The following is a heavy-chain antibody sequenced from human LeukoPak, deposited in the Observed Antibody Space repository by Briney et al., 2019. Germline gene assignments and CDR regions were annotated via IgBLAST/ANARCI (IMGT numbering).Heavy chain of an antibody. J-gene: IGHJ5*02. D-gene: IGHD3-16*01. V-gene: IGHV4-34*01. CDR1: GGSFSGDF. CDR2: IYYSGST. Sequence: PSETLSLTCAVYGGSFSGDFWSWIRQSSGKGLEWIGSIYYSGSTYYNPSLKSRVTISVDTSKNQFSLKLSSVTAADTAVYYCARLIMITFPRFDPWGQGTLVTVSS. CDR3: ARLIMITFPRFDP.